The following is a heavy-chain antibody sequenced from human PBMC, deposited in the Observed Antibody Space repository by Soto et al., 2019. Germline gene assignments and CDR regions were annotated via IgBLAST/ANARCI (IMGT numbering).Heavy chain of an antibody. V-gene: IGHV1-46*01. D-gene: IGHD2-21*02. Sequence: QVQLMQSGAEVKKPGASVKVSCKASGDTFTEYYIHWVRQAPGQGLEWMGTVNPSGGHTTYAQHLLGRGTMTRDTATSTLYMELTSLPSEDTAVYYCARGGHVVVVTAALAYWAQGTLVTVSS. J-gene: IGHJ4*02. CDR2: VNPSGGHT. CDR1: GDTFTEYY. CDR3: ARGGHVVVVTAALAY.